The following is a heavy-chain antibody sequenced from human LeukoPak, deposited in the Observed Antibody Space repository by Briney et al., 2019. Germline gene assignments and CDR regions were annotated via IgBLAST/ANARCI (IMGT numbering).Heavy chain of an antibody. CDR2: IIPIFGTA. V-gene: IGHV1-69*05. J-gene: IGHJ5*02. CDR1: GGTFSSYA. Sequence: ASVKVSCKASGGTFSSYAISWVRQAPGQGLEWMGRIIPIFGTANYAQEFQGRVTITTDESTSTAYMELSSLRSEGTAVYYCARDVDNYGDYVWFDPWGQGTLVTVSS. CDR3: ARDVDNYGDYVWFDP. D-gene: IGHD4-17*01.